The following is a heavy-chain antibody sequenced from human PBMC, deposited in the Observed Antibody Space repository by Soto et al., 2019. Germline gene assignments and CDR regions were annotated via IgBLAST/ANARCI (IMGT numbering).Heavy chain of an antibody. V-gene: IGHV3-33*08. Sequence: GGSLRLSCAASGFSFSISPMHWVRQAPGKGPEWVASIWFDGSNEHYEDSVKGRFTISRDNSKNTLYLQINSLRAEDTAVYYCAREGHDYGDYYYDYWGQGTVVTVSS. CDR3: AREGHDYGDYYYDY. CDR2: IWFDGSNE. J-gene: IGHJ4*02. CDR1: GFSFSISP. D-gene: IGHD4-17*01.